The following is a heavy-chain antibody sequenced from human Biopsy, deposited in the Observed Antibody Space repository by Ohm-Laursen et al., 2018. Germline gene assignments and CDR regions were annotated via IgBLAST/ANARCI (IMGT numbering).Heavy chain of an antibody. J-gene: IGHJ4*02. CDR3: ALASFDY. Sequence: ASVKVSCKTSGGTFSDYAISWLRQAPGQGLEWMGIINPGGNSTAYTQNFQGRVTMTWGTSTTTVYMELSSLRSEDTAVYYCALASFDYWGQGTLVTVPS. CDR1: GGTFSDYA. CDR2: INPGGNST. V-gene: IGHV1-46*01.